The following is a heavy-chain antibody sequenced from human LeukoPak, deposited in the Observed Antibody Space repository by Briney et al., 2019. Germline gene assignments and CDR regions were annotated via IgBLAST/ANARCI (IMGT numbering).Heavy chain of an antibody. Sequence: GGSLRLSCAASGFTFSSHAMNWVRQAPGKGLQWVSSISGSGDTTDYADSVKGRFTISRDNLKNTVFLQMKSLRAEDTAVYYCAKAAMLLYSSSWYGVVSGYYFDYWGQGTLVTVSS. J-gene: IGHJ4*02. D-gene: IGHD6-13*01. CDR3: AKAAMLLYSSSWYGVVSGYYFDY. V-gene: IGHV3-23*01. CDR1: GFTFSSHA. CDR2: ISGSGDTT.